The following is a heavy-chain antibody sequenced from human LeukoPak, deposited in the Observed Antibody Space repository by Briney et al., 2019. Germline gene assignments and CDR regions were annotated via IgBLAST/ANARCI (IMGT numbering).Heavy chain of an antibody. D-gene: IGHD1-26*01. CDR2: IYYSGST. CDR3: ARDGGGSYHFDY. CDR1: GGSISSYY. Sequence: SETLSLTCTVSGGSISSYYWSWIRQPPGKGLEWIGYIYYSGSTNYNPLLKSRATISVDTSKNQFSLKLSSVTAADTAVYYCARDGGGSYHFDYWGQGTLVTVSS. J-gene: IGHJ4*02. V-gene: IGHV4-59*01.